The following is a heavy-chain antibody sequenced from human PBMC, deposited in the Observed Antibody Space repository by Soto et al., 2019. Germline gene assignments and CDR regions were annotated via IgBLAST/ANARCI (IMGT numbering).Heavy chain of an antibody. CDR1: VFTFSIYW. J-gene: IGHJ3*02. Sequence: WGSLRISCASSVFTFSIYWMSWVRQAPGKGLEWVANINQDGSEKYYVDSVKGRFTISRDNAKNSLYLQMNSLRAEDTAVYYCARVSIAVDGPDAFDIWGQGTLVTVSS. CDR2: INQDGSEK. V-gene: IGHV3-7*01. D-gene: IGHD6-19*01. CDR3: ARVSIAVDGPDAFDI.